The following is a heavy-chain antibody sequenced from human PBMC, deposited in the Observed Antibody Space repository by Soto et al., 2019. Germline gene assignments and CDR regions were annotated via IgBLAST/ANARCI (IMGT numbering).Heavy chain of an antibody. V-gene: IGHV3-11*01. J-gene: IGHJ4*02. CDR1: GFTFSDYY. CDR2: ISSSGNII. Sequence: QVQLVESGGGLVKPGGSLRLSCAASGFTFSDYYMTWIRQAPGKGLAWVSYISSSGNIIYYADSVKGRFTISRDSAKNSLYLQMNSLRAEDTAMYYCARLRNYYDSSGYLHFDYWGQGTLVTVSS. CDR3: ARLRNYYDSSGYLHFDY. D-gene: IGHD3-22*01.